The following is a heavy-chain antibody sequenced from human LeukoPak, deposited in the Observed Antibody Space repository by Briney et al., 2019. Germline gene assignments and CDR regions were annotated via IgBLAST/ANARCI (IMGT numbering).Heavy chain of an antibody. CDR3: AKGPSSGSPYYFDY. V-gene: IGHV3-30*18. Sequence: PGGSLRLSCAASGFTFSSYAMHWVRQAPGEGLEGVAVISYDGSNKYYGDSVKGRFTISRDNSKNTLYLQMNSLRAEDTALYYCAKGPSSGSPYYFDYWGQGTLVTVSS. CDR2: ISYDGSNK. CDR1: GFTFSSYA. D-gene: IGHD6-19*01. J-gene: IGHJ4*02.